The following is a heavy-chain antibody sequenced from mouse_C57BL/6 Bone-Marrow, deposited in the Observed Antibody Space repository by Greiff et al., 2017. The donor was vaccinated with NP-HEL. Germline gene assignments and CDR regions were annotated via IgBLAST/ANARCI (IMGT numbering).Heavy chain of an antibody. D-gene: IGHD1-1*01. CDR1: GYTFTSYW. V-gene: IGHV1-62-3*01. J-gene: IGHJ3*01. CDR3: ARDYYGSSSWFAY. Sequence: QVQLQQPGAELVKPGASVKLSCKASGYTFTSYWMHWVKQRPGRGLEWIGMIDPNSGGTKYNEKFKSKATLTVDKPSSTAYMQLSSLTSEDSAVYYCARDYYGSSSWFAYWGQGTLVTVSA. CDR2: IDPNSGGT.